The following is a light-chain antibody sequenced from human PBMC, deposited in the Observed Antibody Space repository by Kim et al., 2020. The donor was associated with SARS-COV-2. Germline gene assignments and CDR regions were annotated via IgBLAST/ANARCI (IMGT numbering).Light chain of an antibody. Sequence: QSVLTQPPSASGTPGQRVTISCSGRSSNIGSNSVYWYQHLPGTAPKLLIYRDNQRPSGVPDRFSGSKSGTSASLAISGLRSEDEADYYCVTWDDSLRSVLFAGGTKVTVL. J-gene: IGLJ2*01. CDR1: SSNIGSNS. CDR3: VTWDDSLRSVL. CDR2: RDN. V-gene: IGLV1-47*01.